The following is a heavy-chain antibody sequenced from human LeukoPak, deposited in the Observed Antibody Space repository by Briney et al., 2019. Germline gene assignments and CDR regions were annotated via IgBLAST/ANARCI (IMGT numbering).Heavy chain of an antibody. V-gene: IGHV3-11*04. CDR1: GFTFSDYY. Sequence: GGSLRLSCAASGFTFSDYYMSWIRQAPGKGLEWVSYISSSVSSTYYADSVKGRFTISRDNAKNSLYLQMNSLRAEDMAVYYCAELGITMIGGVWGKGTTVTISS. CDR2: ISSSVSST. J-gene: IGHJ6*04. D-gene: IGHD3-10*02. CDR3: AELGITMIGGV.